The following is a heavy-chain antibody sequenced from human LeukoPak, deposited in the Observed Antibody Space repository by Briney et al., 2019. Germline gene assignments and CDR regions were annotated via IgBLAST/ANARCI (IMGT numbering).Heavy chain of an antibody. CDR2: INPNSGGT. V-gene: IGHV1-2*02. D-gene: IGHD3-9*01. Sequence: ASVKVSCKASGYTFTGNYMHWVRQAPGQGLEWMGWINPNSGGTNYAQKFQGRVTMTRDTSISTAYMELSRLRSDDTAVYYCARGYDILTGRTFDYWGQGTLVTVSS. J-gene: IGHJ4*02. CDR3: ARGYDILTGRTFDY. CDR1: GYTFTGNY.